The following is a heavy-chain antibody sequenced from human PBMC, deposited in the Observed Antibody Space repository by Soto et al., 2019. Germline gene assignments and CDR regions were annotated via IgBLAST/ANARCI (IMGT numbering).Heavy chain of an antibody. Sequence: QVQLQESGPGLVKPSQTLSLTCTVSGGSISSGVYYWSWIRQHPGKGLEWIGYIYYSGTTYYNPSLKSRGTISVDTSKNQFSLRLSSLTAADTAVYYCARDFKRLYHYYGMDVWGQGTTVTVSS. V-gene: IGHV4-30-4*01. J-gene: IGHJ6*02. CDR1: GGSISSGVYY. CDR3: ARDFKRLYHYYGMDV. CDR2: IYYSGTT.